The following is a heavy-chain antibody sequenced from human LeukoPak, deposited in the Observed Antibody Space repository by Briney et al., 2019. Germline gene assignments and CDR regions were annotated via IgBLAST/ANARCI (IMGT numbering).Heavy chain of an antibody. J-gene: IGHJ6*02. CDR2: ISGDDST. Sequence: TGGSLRLSCAASGFPVSTNYMSWVRQAPGKGLEWVSVISGDDSTYYADSVKGRFTISRDNSKNTLYLQMHSLRPEDTAVYHCARHAYHYYYGVDVWGQGTTVTVSS. V-gene: IGHV3-66*04. CDR1: GFPVSTNY. CDR3: ARHAYHYYYGVDV.